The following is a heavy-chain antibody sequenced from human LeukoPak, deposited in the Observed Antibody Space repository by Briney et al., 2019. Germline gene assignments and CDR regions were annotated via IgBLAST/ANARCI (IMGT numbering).Heavy chain of an antibody. D-gene: IGHD1-7*01. CDR2: ISAYNGNA. CDR1: GGTFSSYA. V-gene: IGHV1-18*01. CDR3: ARAGFYPLIGTTHIDY. J-gene: IGHJ4*02. Sequence: ASVKVSCKASGGTFSSYAITWVRQAPGQGLQWMGWISAYNGNAKSAQNVQGRVTMTTDASTSTAYMDLRSLTSDDTAVYYCARAGFYPLIGTTHIDYWGQGTLVTVSS.